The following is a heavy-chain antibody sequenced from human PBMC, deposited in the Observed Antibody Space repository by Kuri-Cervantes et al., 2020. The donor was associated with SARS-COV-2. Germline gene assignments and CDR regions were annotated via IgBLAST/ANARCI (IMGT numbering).Heavy chain of an antibody. CDR1: GFTFSGYY. V-gene: IGHV3-11*03. CDR3: ASRGNSRNWYFDL. D-gene: IGHD2/OR15-2a*01. J-gene: IGHJ2*01. CDR2: ISSSSSYT. Sequence: GGSLTLSCAASGFTFSGYYMRWIRQAPVKGLEWVSYISSSSSYTNYADSVKGRFTISRDNAKNSLYLQMNSLRAEDTAVYYCASRGNSRNWYFDLWGRGTLVTVSS.